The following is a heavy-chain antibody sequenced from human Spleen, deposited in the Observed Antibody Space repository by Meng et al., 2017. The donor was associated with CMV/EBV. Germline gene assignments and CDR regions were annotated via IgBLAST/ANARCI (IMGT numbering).Heavy chain of an antibody. CDR3: ARHTDIVVVAATGGRWDQYYFDY. CDR1: GDTFSNYA. V-gene: IGHV1-69*05. D-gene: IGHD2-15*01. Sequence: SVKVSCKASGDTFSNYAISWVRQAPGQGLEWMGGIIPVFGTVRFAQKFQGRVTITTDESTSTAYMELRSLRSDDTAVYYCARHTDIVVVAATGGRWDQYYFDYWGQGTLVTVSS. CDR2: IIPVFGTV. J-gene: IGHJ4*02.